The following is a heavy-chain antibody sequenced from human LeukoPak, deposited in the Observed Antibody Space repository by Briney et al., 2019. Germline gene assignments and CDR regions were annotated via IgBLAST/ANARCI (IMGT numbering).Heavy chain of an antibody. CDR2: ISASDDVT. D-gene: IGHD1-26*01. CDR3: AKSLLTTASGTGRAFDI. V-gene: IGHV3-23*01. J-gene: IGHJ3*02. CDR1: RFSFSTYP. Sequence: PGGSLRLSCEASRFSFSTYPMGWVRRAPGKGLEWVSGISASDDVTFHADPLKGRFTISRDNSKNTLYLQMDSLRAEDTAKYYCAKSLLTTASGTGRAFDIWGQGTMVTVSA.